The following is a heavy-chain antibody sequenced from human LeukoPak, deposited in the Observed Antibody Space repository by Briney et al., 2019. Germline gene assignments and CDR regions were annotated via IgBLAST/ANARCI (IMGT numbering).Heavy chain of an antibody. Sequence: SETLSLTCTVSGGSISGGGYYWSWIRQHPGKGLEWIGYIYYSGSTYYNPSLKSRVTISVDTSKNQFSLKLSSVTAADTAVYYCARVPPNYDFWSGYYSGEEYYGMDVWGQGTTVAVSS. D-gene: IGHD3-3*01. CDR2: IYYSGST. V-gene: IGHV4-31*03. J-gene: IGHJ6*02. CDR1: GGSISGGGYY. CDR3: ARVPPNYDFWSGYYSGEEYYGMDV.